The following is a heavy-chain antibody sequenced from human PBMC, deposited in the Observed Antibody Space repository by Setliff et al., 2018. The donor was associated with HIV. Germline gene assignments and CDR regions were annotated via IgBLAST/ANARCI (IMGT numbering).Heavy chain of an antibody. V-gene: IGHV4-4*08. CDR2: IYSSGST. CDR1: GASISSHY. CDR3: AREIGITKSPYWYFDL. Sequence: SETLSLTCTVSGASISSHYWTWIRQPPGKGLEWIGSIYSSGSTNYTPSLKSRLTLSLDTSENQLSLKFHSVTAADTAVYFCAREIGITKSPYWYFDLWGRGTLVTVSS. D-gene: IGHD2-21*01. J-gene: IGHJ2*01.